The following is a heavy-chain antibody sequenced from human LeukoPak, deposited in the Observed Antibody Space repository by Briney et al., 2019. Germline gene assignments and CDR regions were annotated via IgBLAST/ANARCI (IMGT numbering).Heavy chain of an antibody. CDR1: GGSISSSSYY. Sequence: SETLSLTCTVSGGSISSSSYYWGWIRQPPGKGLEWIGSIYYSGSTYYNPSLKSRVTIPVDTSKNQFSLKLSSVTAADTAVYYCARDLRLDDILTGWFDYWGQGTLVTVSS. V-gene: IGHV4-39*02. CDR3: ARDLRLDDILTGWFDY. D-gene: IGHD3-9*01. CDR2: IYYSGST. J-gene: IGHJ4*02.